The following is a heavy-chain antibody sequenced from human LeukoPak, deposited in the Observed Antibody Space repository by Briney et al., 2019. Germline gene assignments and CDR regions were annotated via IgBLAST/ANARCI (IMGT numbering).Heavy chain of an antibody. CDR3: ARGRDIVVVVAAYYSDY. CDR1: GGSFSGYY. J-gene: IGHJ4*02. CDR2: INHSGST. V-gene: IGHV4-34*01. Sequence: TPSETLSLTCAVYGGSFSGYYWSWIRQPPGKGLGWIGDINHSGSTNYNPSLKSPVTISVDTSKNQFSLKLSSVTAADTAVYYCARGRDIVVVVAAYYSDYWGQGTLVTVSS. D-gene: IGHD2-15*01.